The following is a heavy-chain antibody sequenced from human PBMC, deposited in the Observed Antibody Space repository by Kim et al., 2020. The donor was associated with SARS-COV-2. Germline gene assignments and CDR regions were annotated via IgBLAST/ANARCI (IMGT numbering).Heavy chain of an antibody. D-gene: IGHD2-8*01. CDR3: LAEIGTRSFDH. V-gene: IGHV3-30*04. CDR2: IAYDGSHI. J-gene: IGHJ4*02. CDR1: GFTFSAHA. Sequence: GGSLRLSCAASGFTFSAHALHWVRQAPGKGLEWVALIAYDGSHISYPESVKGRFIILRDNTKSTLSLQMNRLRPEDTAVYYCLAEIGTRSFDHWGQGTL.